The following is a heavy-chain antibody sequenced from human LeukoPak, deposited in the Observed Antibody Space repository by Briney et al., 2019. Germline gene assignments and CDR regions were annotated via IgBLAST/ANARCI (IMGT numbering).Heavy chain of an antibody. V-gene: IGHV4-39*01. CDR3: ASFPMGFSGFY. Sequence: SETLSLTCTVSGGSISSSSYYWGWIRQPPGEGLEWIGSIYYSGSTDYNPSLKSRVTMSVDTSKNQFSLKLSSVTAADTAMYYCASFPMGFSGFYWGQGTLVTVSS. D-gene: IGHD6-25*01. CDR1: GGSISSSSYY. CDR2: IYYSGST. J-gene: IGHJ4*02.